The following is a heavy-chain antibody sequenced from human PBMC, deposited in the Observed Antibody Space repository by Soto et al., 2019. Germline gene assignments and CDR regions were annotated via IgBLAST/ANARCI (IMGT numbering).Heavy chain of an antibody. Sequence: TLSLTCAISGDSVSSNSAAWNWIRQSPSRGLEWLGRTYYRSKWYNDYAVSVKSRITINPDTSKNQFSLQLNSVTPEDTAVYYCARGGPIGAAAGAGLYYYYGMDVWGQGTTVTVSS. J-gene: IGHJ6*02. D-gene: IGHD6-13*01. V-gene: IGHV6-1*01. CDR1: GDSVSSNSAA. CDR3: ARGGPIGAAAGAGLYYYYGMDV. CDR2: TYYRSKWYN.